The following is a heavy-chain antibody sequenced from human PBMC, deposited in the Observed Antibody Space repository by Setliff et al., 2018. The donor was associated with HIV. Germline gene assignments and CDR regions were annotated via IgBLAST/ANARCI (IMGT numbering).Heavy chain of an antibody. CDR2: IHTSGST. V-gene: IGHV4-4*07. J-gene: IGHJ3*01. CDR1: GDSIGYYY. CDR3: ARDRIEVVVDGPHDVFDV. D-gene: IGHD2-15*01. Sequence: ETLSLTCTVSGDSIGYYYWSWIRQPAGRGLEWMGRIHTSGSTNYNPSLTSRVTLSVDTSKNQFFLKLTSLSAADTAVYYCARDRIEVVVDGPHDVFDVWGRGTTVTVSS.